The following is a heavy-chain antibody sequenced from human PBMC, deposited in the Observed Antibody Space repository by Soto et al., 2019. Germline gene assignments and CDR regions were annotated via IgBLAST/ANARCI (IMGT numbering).Heavy chain of an antibody. CDR2: INRDGSST. CDR3: AREIVTTGEYYFDS. J-gene: IGHJ4*02. D-gene: IGHD1-1*01. Sequence: PGGSLRLSCAASGFTFRSYCMHWVRQAPGKGLVWVSRINRDGSSTSYADSVKGRVTISRDSAKNTLYLQMNSLKAEDTAVYYCAREIVTTGEYYFDSWGLGTLVTVSS. CDR1: GFTFRSYC. V-gene: IGHV3-74*01.